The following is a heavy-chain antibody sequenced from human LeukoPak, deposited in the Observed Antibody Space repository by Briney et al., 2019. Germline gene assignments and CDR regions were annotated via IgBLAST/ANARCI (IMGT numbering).Heavy chain of an antibody. CDR2: ISGSGEGT. V-gene: IGHV3-23*01. Sequence: GGSLRLSCAAFGFTFSSYAMSWVRQAPGKGLEWVSSISGSGEGTYYTDSVKGRFTISRDNSKNTLYLQMNSLRAEDTAVYYCAKNAPLGYFDYWGQGTLVTVSS. CDR3: AKNAPLGYFDY. CDR1: GFTFSSYA. D-gene: IGHD1-14*01. J-gene: IGHJ4*02.